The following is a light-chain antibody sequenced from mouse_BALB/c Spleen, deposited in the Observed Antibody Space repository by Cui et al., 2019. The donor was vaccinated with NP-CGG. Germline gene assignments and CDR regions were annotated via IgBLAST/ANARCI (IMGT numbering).Light chain of an antibody. CDR1: TGAVTTSNY. V-gene: IGLV1*01. Sequence: QAAVTQESAPTTSPGETVTLTCRSSTGAVTTSNYANWVQEKPDHLFTGLIGGTNNRPPGVPARFSGFLIGDKAALTITGAQTEDEAIYFCALWYSNHWVFGGGTKLTVL. J-gene: IGLJ1*01. CDR2: GTN. CDR3: ALWYSNHWV.